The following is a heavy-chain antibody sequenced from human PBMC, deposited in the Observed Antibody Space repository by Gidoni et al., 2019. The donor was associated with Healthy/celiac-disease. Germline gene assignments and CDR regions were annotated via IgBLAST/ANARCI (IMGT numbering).Heavy chain of an antibody. CDR2: IYTSGST. J-gene: IGHJ6*02. CDR1: GGSISSGSYY. D-gene: IGHD3-3*02. V-gene: IGHV4-61*02. CDR3: ARDRPISRYYYYYYGMDV. Sequence: QVQLQESGPGLVKPSQTLPLTCTVAGGSISSGSYYWSWIRQPAGKGLEWIGRIYTSGSTNYNPSLKSRVTISVDTSKDQFSLKLSSVTAADTAVYYCARDRPISRYYYYYYGMDVWGQGTTVTVSS.